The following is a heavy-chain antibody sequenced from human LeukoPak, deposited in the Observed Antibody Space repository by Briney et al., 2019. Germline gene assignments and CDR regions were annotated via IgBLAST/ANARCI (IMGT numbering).Heavy chain of an antibody. CDR1: GYTFTSYG. D-gene: IGHD3-9*01. J-gene: IGHJ4*02. CDR3: ARGDYDILTGYYLDY. Sequence: ASVKVSCKASGYTFTSYGISWVRQAPGQGLEWMGWISAYNGNTNYAQKLQGRVTMTTDTSTSTAYMELRSLRSDDTAVYYCARGDYDILTGYYLDYWGQGTLVTVSS. V-gene: IGHV1-18*01. CDR2: ISAYNGNT.